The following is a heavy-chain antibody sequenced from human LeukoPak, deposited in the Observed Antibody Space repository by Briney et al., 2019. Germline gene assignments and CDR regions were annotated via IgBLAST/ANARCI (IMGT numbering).Heavy chain of an antibody. Sequence: ASVKVSCKASGYTFTSYGINWVRQATGQGLEWMGWMNPNSGNTGYAQKFQGRVTITRNTSISTAYMELSSLRSEDTAVYYCARDRYYYDSSGYAFDIWGQGTMVTVSS. CDR3: ARDRYYYDSSGYAFDI. V-gene: IGHV1-8*03. CDR2: MNPNSGNT. J-gene: IGHJ3*02. D-gene: IGHD3-22*01. CDR1: GYTFTSYG.